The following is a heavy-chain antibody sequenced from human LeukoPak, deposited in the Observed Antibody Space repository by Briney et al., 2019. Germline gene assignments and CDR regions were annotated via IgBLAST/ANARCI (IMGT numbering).Heavy chain of an antibody. CDR1: GYSFTSYW. Sequence: GESLKISCKGSGYSFTSYWIGWVRQMPGKGLEWMGIIYPGDSDTRYSPSFQGQVTISADKSISTAYLQWSSLKASDTAMYYRASWLIFGVVIPDAFDIWGQGTMVTVSS. CDR3: ASWLIFGVVIPDAFDI. CDR2: IYPGDSDT. J-gene: IGHJ3*02. D-gene: IGHD3-3*01. V-gene: IGHV5-51*01.